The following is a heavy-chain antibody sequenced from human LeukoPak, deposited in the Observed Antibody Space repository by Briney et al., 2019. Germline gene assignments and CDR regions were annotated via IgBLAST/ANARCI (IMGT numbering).Heavy chain of an antibody. D-gene: IGHD2-15*01. CDR1: GFSVSSHY. CDR2: IYSDGYT. V-gene: IGHV3-66*02. CDR3: ARGVVGPRPWGWFDP. Sequence: GGSLRLSCAASGFSVSSHYMSWVRQSPGKGLEWVSVIYSDGYTYYADSVKGRFTISRDNSKNTLYLQMNSLRAEDTAVYYCARGVVGPRPWGWFDPWGQGTLVTVSS. J-gene: IGHJ5*02.